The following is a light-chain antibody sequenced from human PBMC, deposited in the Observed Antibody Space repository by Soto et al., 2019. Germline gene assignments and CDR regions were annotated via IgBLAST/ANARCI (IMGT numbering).Light chain of an antibody. V-gene: IGKV3-20*01. J-gene: IGKJ1*01. Sequence: EIVLTQSPGTLSLSPGERATLSCRASQSVSSSYLAWYQQKPGQAPRLLIYGASSRATGIPDRFSGSGSGTDFTLTISRLEPEDVAVYYCQQYGSSRTFGQGTNVDI. CDR2: GAS. CDR1: QSVSSSY. CDR3: QQYGSSRT.